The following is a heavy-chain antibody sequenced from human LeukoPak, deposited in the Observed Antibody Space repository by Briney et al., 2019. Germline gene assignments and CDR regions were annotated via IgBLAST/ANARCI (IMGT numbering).Heavy chain of an antibody. CDR1: GGSFSGYY. J-gene: IGHJ5*02. CDR3: ARARKWFDP. CDR2: INHSGST. Sequence: SETLSLTCAVYGGSFSGYYWSWIRQPPGKGLEWIGEINHSGSTNYNPSLKSRVTISVDTSKNQFSLKLSSVTAADTAVYYCARARKWFDPWGQGTLVTVSS. V-gene: IGHV4-34*01.